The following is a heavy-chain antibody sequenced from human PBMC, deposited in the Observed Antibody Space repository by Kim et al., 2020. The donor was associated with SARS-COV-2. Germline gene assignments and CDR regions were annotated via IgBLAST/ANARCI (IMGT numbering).Heavy chain of an antibody. CDR2: IGSHGGTK. CDR3: ATSGETRYYFDN. D-gene: IGHD1-1*01. J-gene: IGHJ4*02. V-gene: IGHV3-48*03. CDR1: GFMFSSYE. Sequence: GGSLRLSCTVSGFMFSSYEMNWVRQAPGKGLEWVSHIGSHGGTKYYADSVKGRFTVSRDNAKNSLYLQMSGLRLDDTAVYYCATSGETRYYFDNWGQGALVTVSS.